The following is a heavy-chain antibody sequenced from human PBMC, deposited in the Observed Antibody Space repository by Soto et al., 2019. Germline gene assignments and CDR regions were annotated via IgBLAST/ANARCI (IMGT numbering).Heavy chain of an antibody. V-gene: IGHV3-49*03. D-gene: IGHD1-1*01. CDR1: GFTFGDYA. CDR2: IRSKAYGGTT. Sequence: PGGSLRLSCTASGFTFGDYAMSWFRQAPGKGLEWVGFIRSKAYGGTTEYAASVKGRFTISRDDSKSIAYLQMNSLKTEDTAVYYCTTPTGPDAFDIWGQGTMVTVSS. CDR3: TTPTGPDAFDI. J-gene: IGHJ3*02.